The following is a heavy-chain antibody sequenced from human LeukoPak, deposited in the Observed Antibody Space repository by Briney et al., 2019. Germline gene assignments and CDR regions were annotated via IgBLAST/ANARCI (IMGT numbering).Heavy chain of an antibody. J-gene: IGHJ6*02. CDR3: ARDPYYYGSGSYSPHYGMDV. Sequence: GGSLRLSCAASGFTFSSYGMHWVRQAPGKGLEWVAVISYDGSNKYYADSVKGRFTISRDNSKNTLYLQMNSLRAEDTAVYYCARDPYYYGSGSYSPHYGMDVWGQGTTVTVSS. D-gene: IGHD3-10*01. CDR2: ISYDGSNK. CDR1: GFTFSSYG. V-gene: IGHV3-30*03.